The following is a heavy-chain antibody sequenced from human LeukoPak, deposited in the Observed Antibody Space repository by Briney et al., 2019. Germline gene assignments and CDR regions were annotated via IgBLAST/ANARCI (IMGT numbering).Heavy chain of an antibody. CDR3: AKRPSGSYYTQYYFDY. Sequence: PGGSLRLSCAASGFTFSSYAMSWVRQAPGKGLEWVSAISGSGGSTYYADSVKGRFIISRGNSKNTLYLQMNSLRAEDTAVYYCAKRPSGSYYTQYYFDYWGQGTLVTVSS. J-gene: IGHJ4*02. D-gene: IGHD3-10*01. CDR1: GFTFSSYA. V-gene: IGHV3-23*01. CDR2: ISGSGGST.